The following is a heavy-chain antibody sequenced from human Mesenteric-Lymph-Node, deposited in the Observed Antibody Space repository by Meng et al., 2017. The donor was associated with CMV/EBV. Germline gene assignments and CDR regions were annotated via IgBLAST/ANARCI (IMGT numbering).Heavy chain of an antibody. J-gene: IGHJ6*02. CDR1: GGSISSSSYY. V-gene: IGHV4-39*07. CDR2: IYYSGST. Sequence: SETLSLTCTVSGGSISSSSYYWGWIRQPPGKGLEWIGSIYYSGSTYYNPSLKSRVTISVDKSKNQFSLKLSSVTAADTAVYYCARVPLSGAYYYGMDVWGQGTTVTVSS. D-gene: IGHD3-10*01. CDR3: ARVPLSGAYYYGMDV.